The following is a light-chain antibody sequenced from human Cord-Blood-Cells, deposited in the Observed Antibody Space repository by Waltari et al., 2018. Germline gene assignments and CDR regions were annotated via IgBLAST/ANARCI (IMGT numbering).Light chain of an antibody. CDR1: QSISSY. J-gene: IGKJ2*01. V-gene: IGKV1-39*01. CDR3: QQSYSTPYT. CDR2: AAS. Sequence: DIQMTKYLPSLSASVGDRVTITSRASQSISSYLNWYQQKPGKAPKLLIYAASSLQSGVPSMFSGSGSGTDFTLTISSLQPEDFATYYCQQSYSTPYTFGQGTKLEIK.